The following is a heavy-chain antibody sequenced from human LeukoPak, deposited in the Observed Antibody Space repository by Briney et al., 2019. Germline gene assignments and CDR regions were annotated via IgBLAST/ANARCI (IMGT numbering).Heavy chain of an antibody. D-gene: IGHD6-13*01. Sequence: PSETLSLTCTVSGGSISSCDWSWIRQPPGKGLEWIGYIYYSGSTNYNPSLKSRVTISVDTAKNQFSLKLSSVTAADTAVYYCARWTPGSWYPGFGHWGQGTLVTVSS. CDR1: GGSISSCD. J-gene: IGHJ4*02. CDR2: IYYSGST. V-gene: IGHV4-59*01. CDR3: ARWTPGSWYPGFGH.